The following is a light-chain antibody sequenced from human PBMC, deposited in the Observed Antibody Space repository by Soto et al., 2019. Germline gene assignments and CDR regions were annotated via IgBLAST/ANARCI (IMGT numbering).Light chain of an antibody. CDR1: QTVRNNY. Sequence: EFVLTQSPGTLSLSPGERATLSCRASQTVRNNYLAWYQQKPGQAPRLLIYDASSRATGIPDRFSGGGSGTDFTLTISRLEPEDWAVYYCTQFRSNWPPITVGQGTRRESK. CDR2: DAS. J-gene: IGKJ5*01. CDR3: TQFRSNWPPIT. V-gene: IGKV3-20*01.